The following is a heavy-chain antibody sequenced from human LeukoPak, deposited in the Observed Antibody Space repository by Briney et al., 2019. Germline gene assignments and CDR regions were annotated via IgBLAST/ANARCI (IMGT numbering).Heavy chain of an antibody. J-gene: IGHJ6*03. CDR3: ARDLAGYVDTAMVHPNYYYYYMDV. Sequence: SETLSLTCAVYGGSFSAYYWSWIRQPPGKGLEWIGEIDHTGSTNYNPSLKSRVTMSVDTSKNQFSLKLSSVTAADTAVYYCARDLAGYVDTAMVHPNYYYYYMDVWGKGTTVTVSS. CDR1: GGSFSAYY. D-gene: IGHD5-18*01. CDR2: IDHTGST. V-gene: IGHV4-34*01.